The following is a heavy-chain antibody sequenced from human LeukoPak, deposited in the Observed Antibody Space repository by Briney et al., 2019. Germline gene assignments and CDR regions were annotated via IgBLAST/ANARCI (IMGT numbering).Heavy chain of an antibody. V-gene: IGHV3-23*01. CDR1: GFTFSSYG. J-gene: IGHJ3*02. Sequence: GGSLRLSCAASGFTFSSYGMHWVRQAPGKGLEWVSAISGSGGSTYYADSVKGRFTISRDNSKNTLYLQMNSLRAEDTAVYYCAKDLLMTAGTTYGAFDIWGQGTMVTVSS. D-gene: IGHD6-13*01. CDR2: ISGSGGST. CDR3: AKDLLMTAGTTYGAFDI.